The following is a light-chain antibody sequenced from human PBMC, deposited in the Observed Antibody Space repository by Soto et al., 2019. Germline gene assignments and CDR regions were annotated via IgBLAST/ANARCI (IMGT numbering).Light chain of an antibody. V-gene: IGKV3-15*01. CDR3: QQYKSWPPIT. CDR2: GAS. CDR1: QSVTSS. J-gene: IGKJ5*01. Sequence: EIVLTQSPGTLSLSPGERATLFCRAIQSVTSSSIAWYQQKPGQAPSLLIYGASTRATGVPDRFSGTGSGTEFTLTISSLKSEDYAVYYCQQYKSWPPITFGQGTRLEIK.